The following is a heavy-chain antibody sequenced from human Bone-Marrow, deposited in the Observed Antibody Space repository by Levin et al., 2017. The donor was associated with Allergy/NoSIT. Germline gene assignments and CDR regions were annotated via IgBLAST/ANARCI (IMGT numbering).Heavy chain of an antibody. CDR3: AHSERYFDPSFFDP. Sequence: VSGPTLVKPTQTLTLTCTFAGFSLSSRGVGVGWIRQPPGKALEWLALILWNDDKRYSPTLKNRLTITKDTSKNQVFLTVSNMDPVDTATYYCAHSERYFDPSFFDPWGQGIPVTVSS. J-gene: IGHJ5*02. V-gene: IGHV2-5*01. CDR2: ILWNDDK. CDR1: GFSLSSRGVG. D-gene: IGHD3-9*01.